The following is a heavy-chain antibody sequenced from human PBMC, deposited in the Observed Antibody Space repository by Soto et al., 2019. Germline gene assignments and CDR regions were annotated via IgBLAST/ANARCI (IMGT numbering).Heavy chain of an antibody. Sequence: QVQLVQSGAEVKKPGASVKVSCKASGGTFSSYAISWVRQAPGQGLEWMGGIIPIFGTANYAQKFQGRVTITADKSTSTAYMELSSLRSEDTAVYYCARNRGYSYGSHYFDYWCQGTLVTVSS. CDR3: ARNRGYSYGSHYFDY. CDR2: IIPIFGTA. V-gene: IGHV1-69*06. D-gene: IGHD5-18*01. J-gene: IGHJ4*02. CDR1: GGTFSSYA.